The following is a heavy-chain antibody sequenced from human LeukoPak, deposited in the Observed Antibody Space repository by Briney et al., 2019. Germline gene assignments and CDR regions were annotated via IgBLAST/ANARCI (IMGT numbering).Heavy chain of an antibody. Sequence: GSLRLSCAASGFTVSSNYMSWVRQAPGKGLEWVSVIYSGGSTYYADSVKGRFTISRDNSKNTLYLQMNGLRAEDTAVYYCARGAAIVATRSYYFDYWGQGTLVTVSS. CDR1: GFTVSSNY. CDR2: IYSGGST. J-gene: IGHJ4*02. CDR3: ARGAAIVATRSYYFDY. D-gene: IGHD5-12*01. V-gene: IGHV3-53*01.